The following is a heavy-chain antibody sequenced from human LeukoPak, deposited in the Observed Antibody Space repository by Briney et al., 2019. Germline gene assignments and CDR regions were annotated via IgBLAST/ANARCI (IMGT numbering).Heavy chain of an antibody. J-gene: IGHJ4*02. Sequence: ASVKVSCTVSGYTVTALSMHWGRQAPGQGLGWRGGFDPEDGETIYAQKLQRRVTMTEDTSTDTAYMELSSLRSEDTAVYDCATAPMGAVAGTFFDYWGQGTLVTVSS. CDR2: FDPEDGET. CDR1: GYTVTALS. CDR3: ATAPMGAVAGTFFDY. V-gene: IGHV1-24*01. D-gene: IGHD6-19*01.